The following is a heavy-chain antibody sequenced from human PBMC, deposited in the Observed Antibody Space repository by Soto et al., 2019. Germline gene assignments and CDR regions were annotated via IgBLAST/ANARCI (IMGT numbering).Heavy chain of an antibody. CDR3: AKSYYGSGCSVHPFDY. CDR2: ISGSAGST. V-gene: IGHV3-23*01. D-gene: IGHD3-10*01. Sequence: EVQLLESGGGLVQPGGSLRLSCAASGFTFSTYAMSWVRQAPGKGLEWVSSISGSAGSTYYAASVKGRFTISRDNSKNTLYLEMNSLRAEDTAVYHCAKSYYGSGCSVHPFDYWGQGTLVTVSS. CDR1: GFTFSTYA. J-gene: IGHJ4*02.